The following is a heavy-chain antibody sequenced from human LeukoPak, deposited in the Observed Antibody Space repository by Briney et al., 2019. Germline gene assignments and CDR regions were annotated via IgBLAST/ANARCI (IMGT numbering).Heavy chain of an antibody. J-gene: IGHJ6*03. CDR3: AIMVRGVIRYYYYYMDV. CDR1: GGTFSSYA. Sequence: SVKVSCKASGGTFSSYAISWVRQAPGQGLEWMGGIIPIFGTANYAQKFQGRVMITTDESTSTAYMELSSLRSEDTAVYYCAIMVRGVIRYYYYYMDVWGKGTTVTVSS. D-gene: IGHD3-10*01. V-gene: IGHV1-69*05. CDR2: IIPIFGTA.